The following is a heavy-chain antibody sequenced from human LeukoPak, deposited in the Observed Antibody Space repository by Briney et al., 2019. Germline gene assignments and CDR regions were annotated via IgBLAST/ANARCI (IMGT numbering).Heavy chain of an antibody. CDR2: IIPIFGTA. Sequence: ASVKVSCKASGGTFSSYAISWVRQAPGQGLEWTGGIIPIFGTANYAQKFQGRVTITADKSTSTAYMELSSLRSEDTAVYYFARAGVSGSLGPEFDYWGQGTLVTVSS. V-gene: IGHV1-69*06. D-gene: IGHD3-22*01. J-gene: IGHJ4*02. CDR3: ARAGVSGSLGPEFDY. CDR1: GGTFSSYA.